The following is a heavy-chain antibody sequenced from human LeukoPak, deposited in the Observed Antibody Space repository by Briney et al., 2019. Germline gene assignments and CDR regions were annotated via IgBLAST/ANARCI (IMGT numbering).Heavy chain of an antibody. J-gene: IGHJ4*02. V-gene: IGHV1-18*01. D-gene: IGHD3-22*01. CDR1: GYIFTNYG. Sequence: ASVNVSCKAFGYIFTNYGISWVRQAPGQGLEWMGWISAYNDNTNYAQKLQDRVTMTTDTSTSTAYMELRSLRSDDTAVYYCARDSRYYYDSSGYYVQSVWGQGTLVTVSS. CDR2: ISAYNDNT. CDR3: ARDSRYYYDSSGYYVQSV.